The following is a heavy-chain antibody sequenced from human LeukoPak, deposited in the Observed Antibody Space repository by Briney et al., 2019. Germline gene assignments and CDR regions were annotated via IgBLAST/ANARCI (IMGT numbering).Heavy chain of an antibody. J-gene: IGHJ4*02. Sequence: SETLSLTCAVYGGSFSGYYWSWIRQPPGKGLEWIGEINHSGSTNYNPSLKSRVTISVDTSKNQFSLKLSSVTAADTAVYYCVQQPGIAAAGDAGMCYWGQGTLVTVSS. CDR1: GGSFSGYY. CDR2: INHSGST. D-gene: IGHD6-13*01. V-gene: IGHV4-34*01. CDR3: VQQPGIAAAGDAGMCY.